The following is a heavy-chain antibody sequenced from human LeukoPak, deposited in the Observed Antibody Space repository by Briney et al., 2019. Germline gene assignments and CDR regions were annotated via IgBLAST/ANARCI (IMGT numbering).Heavy chain of an antibody. CDR1: GFTFSSYV. Sequence: GGSLRLSCVASGFTFSSYVMHWARQTPGKGLEWVADISYDGRNKHHADSVKGRFIISRDNSKNTLFLQMNSLRAEDTALYYCAKKVVVGATSPYSDFQDWGQGTLVTVSS. V-gene: IGHV3-30*18. CDR2: ISYDGRNK. J-gene: IGHJ1*01. CDR3: AKKVVVGATSPYSDFQD. D-gene: IGHD1-26*01.